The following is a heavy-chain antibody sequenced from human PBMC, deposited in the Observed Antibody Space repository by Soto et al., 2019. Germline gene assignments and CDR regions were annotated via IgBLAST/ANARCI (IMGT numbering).Heavy chain of an antibody. J-gene: IGHJ4*02. CDR1: GYTFTSYY. CDR2: MNPNSGNT. Sequence: QVQLVQSGAEVKKPGASVKVSCKASGYTFTSYYINWVLQANGQGLEWMGWMNPNSGNTGYAQKFQGRVTMNRNTSISTAYMEMSSRRSEYTAVYYCAREAAAMGKDYWGQGTLVTVSS. CDR3: AREAAAMGKDY. V-gene: IGHV1-8*01. D-gene: IGHD2-2*01.